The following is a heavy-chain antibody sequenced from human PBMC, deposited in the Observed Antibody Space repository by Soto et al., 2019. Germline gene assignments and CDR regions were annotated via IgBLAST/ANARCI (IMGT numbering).Heavy chain of an antibody. J-gene: IGHJ3*02. CDR2: ISGSGGST. CDR1: GFTFSSYA. V-gene: IGHV3-23*01. D-gene: IGHD3-16*01. Sequence: PGGSLRLSCAASGFTFSSYAMSWVRQAPGKGLEWVSAISGSGGSTYYADAVKGRFTISRDNSKNTLYLQMNSLRAEDTAVYYCAKQGEWRDAFDIWGQGTMATISS. CDR3: AKQGEWRDAFDI.